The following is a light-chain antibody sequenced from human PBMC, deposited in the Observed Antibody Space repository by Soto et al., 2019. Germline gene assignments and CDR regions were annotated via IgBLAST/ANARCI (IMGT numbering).Light chain of an antibody. J-gene: IGKJ4*01. CDR1: QSVLYNSNNKNY. Sequence: DIVMTQSPDSLAVSLGERATINCKSSQSVLYNSNNKNYLAWYQQKPGQPPKLLIYWASTRESGVPDRFSGSGSGTDFTLTISSLQAEDVAVYYCQQYHTPFSFGGGTKVEIK. CDR2: WAS. V-gene: IGKV4-1*01. CDR3: QQYHTPFS.